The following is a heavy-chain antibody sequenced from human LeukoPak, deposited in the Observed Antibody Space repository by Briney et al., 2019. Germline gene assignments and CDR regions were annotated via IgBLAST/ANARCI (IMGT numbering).Heavy chain of an antibody. V-gene: IGHV3-64D*09. Sequence: QPGGSLRLSCSASGFTFSNYALAWVRQAPGKGLEYVSVITNNGVSTYYADSVKGRFTISRDNSKSTLYLQMSSLRAEDTAMYYCAMNWNCDYWGQGTLVTVSS. CDR2: ITNNGVST. CDR3: AMNWNCDY. CDR1: GFTFSNYA. D-gene: IGHD1-1*01. J-gene: IGHJ4*02.